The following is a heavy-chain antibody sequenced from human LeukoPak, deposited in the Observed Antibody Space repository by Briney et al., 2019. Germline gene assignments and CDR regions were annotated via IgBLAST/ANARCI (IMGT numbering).Heavy chain of an antibody. J-gene: IGHJ4*02. V-gene: IGHV3-23*01. D-gene: IGHD3-10*01. CDR2: ISGSGGST. CDR1: GFTFSSYA. Sequence: GGSLRLSCVASGFTFSSYAMSWVRQAPGKGLEWVSAISGSGGSTYYADSVKGRFTISRDNSKNTLYLQMNSLRAEDTAVYYCAKDKAGGSGSFDYWGQGTLVTVSS. CDR3: AKDKAGGSGSFDY.